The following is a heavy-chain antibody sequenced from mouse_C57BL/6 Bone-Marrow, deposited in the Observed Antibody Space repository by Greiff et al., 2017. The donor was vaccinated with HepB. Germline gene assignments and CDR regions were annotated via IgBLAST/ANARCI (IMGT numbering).Heavy chain of an antibody. V-gene: IGHV5-17*01. CDR2: ISSGSGTI. CDR3: ARPFYRGAMDY. J-gene: IGHJ4*01. D-gene: IGHD2-1*01. Sequence: EVKLMESGGGLVKPGGSLKLSCAASGFTFSDYGMNWVRQAPEKGLEWVAYISSGSGTISYADKVKGRFTISRDNAKNTLFLQMTSLRSEDTAMYYCARPFYRGAMDYWGQGTSVTVSS. CDR1: GFTFSDYG.